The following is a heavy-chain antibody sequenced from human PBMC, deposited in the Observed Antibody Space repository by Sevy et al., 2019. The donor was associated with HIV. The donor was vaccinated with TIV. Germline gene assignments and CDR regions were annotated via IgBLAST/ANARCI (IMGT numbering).Heavy chain of an antibody. D-gene: IGHD1-1*01. J-gene: IGHJ4*02. Sequence: SETLSLTCAEFGGSFSGYYWSWIRQPPGKGLEWIGEINHSGSTNYNPSLKSRVTISLDTSKNQFSLKLSSVTAADTAVYYCARRHNWARVFDYWGQGTLVTVSS. CDR2: INHSGST. CDR1: GGSFSGYY. V-gene: IGHV4-34*01. CDR3: ARRHNWARVFDY.